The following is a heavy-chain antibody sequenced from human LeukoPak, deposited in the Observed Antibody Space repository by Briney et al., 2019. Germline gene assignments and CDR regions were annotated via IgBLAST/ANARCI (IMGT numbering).Heavy chain of an antibody. D-gene: IGHD5-18*01. CDR1: GGSISSSSYY. CDR3: AREAAAMYYFDY. J-gene: IGHJ4*02. V-gene: IGHV4-61*01. CDR2: IYYSGST. Sequence: SETLSLTCTVSGGSISSSSYYWGWIRQPPGKGLEWIGYIYYSGSTNYNPSLKSRVTISVDTSKNQFSLKLSSVTAADTAVYYCAREAAAMYYFDYWGQGTLVTVPS.